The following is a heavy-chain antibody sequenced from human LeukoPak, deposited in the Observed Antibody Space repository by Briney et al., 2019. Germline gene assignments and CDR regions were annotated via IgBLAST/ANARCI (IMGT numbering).Heavy chain of an antibody. D-gene: IGHD3-3*01. V-gene: IGHV4-34*01. CDR3: ARGSRYYDFWSGAGTYYMDV. Sequence: PSETLSLTCAVYGGSFSGYYWSWIRQPPGKGLEWIGEINHSGSTNYNPSLKSRVTISVDTSKNQFSLKLSSVTAADTAVYYCARGSRYYDFWSGAGTYYMDVWGKGTTVTVSS. CDR1: GGSFSGYY. CDR2: INHSGST. J-gene: IGHJ6*03.